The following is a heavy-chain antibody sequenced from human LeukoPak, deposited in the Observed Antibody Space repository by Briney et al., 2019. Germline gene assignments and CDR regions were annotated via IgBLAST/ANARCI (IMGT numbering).Heavy chain of an antibody. CDR1: GFTFSSYW. J-gene: IGHJ2*01. V-gene: IGHV3-74*01. D-gene: IGHD2-15*01. CDR2: INTDGSTT. Sequence: GGSLRLSCAASGFTFSSYWMHWVRQAPGKGLVWVSRINTDGSTTSYADSVKGRFTISRDNAKNTLYLQMNSLRVEDTAMYYCARIPPGRYCSGGSCYGPPNYYFDLWGRGTLVTVSS. CDR3: ARIPPGRYCSGGSCYGPPNYYFDL.